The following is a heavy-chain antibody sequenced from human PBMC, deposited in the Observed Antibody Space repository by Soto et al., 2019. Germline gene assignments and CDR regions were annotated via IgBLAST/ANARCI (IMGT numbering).Heavy chain of an antibody. V-gene: IGHV2-5*02. J-gene: IGHJ5*02. Sequence: QITLKESGPTLVKPTQTLTLTCTFSGFSLSTSAVGVGWIRQPPGKALEWLALIYWDDYKRYSPSLKSRLTTSKDTSKNPLVLTMTNMDPLDTATYSCAHRHAQRQMGSEWFDPWGQGTLVSVTS. CDR2: IYWDDYK. CDR1: GFSLSTSAVG. D-gene: IGHD1-26*01. CDR3: AHRHAQRQMGSEWFDP.